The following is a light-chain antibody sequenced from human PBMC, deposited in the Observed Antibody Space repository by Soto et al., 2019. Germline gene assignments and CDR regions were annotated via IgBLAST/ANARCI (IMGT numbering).Light chain of an antibody. J-gene: IGLJ2*01. Sequence: QSALTQPASVSGSPGQSITISCTGTSSDIGADNFVSWYQQHPGKAPKLMVYDVNIRPSGVSNRFSGSKSGNTASLTISGLQAEDDADYYCTSWTTSTTMIFGGGTKLTVL. CDR3: TSWTTSTTMI. CDR1: SSDIGADNF. CDR2: DVN. V-gene: IGLV2-14*03.